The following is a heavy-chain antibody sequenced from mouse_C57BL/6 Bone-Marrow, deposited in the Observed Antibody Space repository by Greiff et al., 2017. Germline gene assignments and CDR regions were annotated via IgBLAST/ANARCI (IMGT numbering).Heavy chain of an antibody. CDR2: IDPSDSYT. D-gene: IGHD1-1*01. Sequence: VQLQQPGAELVMPGASVKLSCKASGYTFTSYWMHWVQQRPGQGLEWIGEIDPSDSYTNYNQKFKGKSTLTVDKSSSTAYMQLSSLTSEDSAVYYCASSSYGYFDVWGTGTTVTVSS. CDR1: GYTFTSYW. J-gene: IGHJ1*03. CDR3: ASSSYGYFDV. V-gene: IGHV1-69*01.